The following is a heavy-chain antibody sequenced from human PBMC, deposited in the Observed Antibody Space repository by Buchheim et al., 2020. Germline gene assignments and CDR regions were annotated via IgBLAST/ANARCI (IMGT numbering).Heavy chain of an antibody. J-gene: IGHJ4*02. V-gene: IGHV3-33*01. CDR2: IWYDGSNK. Sequence: QVQLVESGGGVVQPGRSLRLSCAASGFTFSSYGMHWVRQAPGKGLEWVAVIWYDGSNKYYADSVKGRFTISRDNSKNTLYLQMNSLRSEDTAVYYYARGRYSSSWYNFDYWGQGTL. D-gene: IGHD6-13*01. CDR3: ARGRYSSSWYNFDY. CDR1: GFTFSSYG.